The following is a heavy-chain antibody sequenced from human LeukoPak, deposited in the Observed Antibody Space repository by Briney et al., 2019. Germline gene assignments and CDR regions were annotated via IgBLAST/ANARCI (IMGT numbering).Heavy chain of an antibody. V-gene: IGHV4-34*01. J-gene: IGHJ6*04. CDR3: ARGRAYYYGSGPSYYGMDV. CDR1: GGSFSGYY. D-gene: IGHD3-10*01. CDR2: INHSGST. Sequence: SGTLSLTCAVYGGSFSGYYWSWIRQPPGKGLEWIGEINHSGSTNYNPSLKSRVTISVDTSKNQFSPKLSSVTAADTAVYYCARGRAYYYGSGPSYYGMDVWGKGTTVTVSS.